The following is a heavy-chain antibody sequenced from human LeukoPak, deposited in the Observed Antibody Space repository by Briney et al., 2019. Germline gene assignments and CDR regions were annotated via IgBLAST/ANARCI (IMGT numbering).Heavy chain of an antibody. D-gene: IGHD5-18*01. CDR3: AREVGYGHYYYYYYMDV. CDR2: ISSSSSYI. CDR1: GFTFSSYW. V-gene: IGHV3-21*01. J-gene: IGHJ6*03. Sequence: GGSLRLSCAASGFTFSSYWMSWVRQAPGKGLEWVSSISSSSSYIYYADSVKGRFTISRDNAKNSLYLQMNSLRAEDTAVYYCAREVGYGHYYYYYYMDVWGNGTTVTVSS.